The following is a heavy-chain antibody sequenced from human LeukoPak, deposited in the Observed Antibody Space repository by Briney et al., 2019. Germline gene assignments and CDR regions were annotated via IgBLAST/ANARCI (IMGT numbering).Heavy chain of an antibody. CDR1: GFTVSSNY. Sequence: PGGSLRLSCAASGFTVSSNYMSWVRQAPGRGLEWVSVIYSGGSTYYADSVKGRFTISRDNSKNTPYLQMNSLRAEDTAVYYCARARGDIVVVPDYMDVWGKGTTVTVSS. CDR3: ARARGDIVVVPDYMDV. D-gene: IGHD2-2*01. J-gene: IGHJ6*03. CDR2: IYSGGST. V-gene: IGHV3-53*01.